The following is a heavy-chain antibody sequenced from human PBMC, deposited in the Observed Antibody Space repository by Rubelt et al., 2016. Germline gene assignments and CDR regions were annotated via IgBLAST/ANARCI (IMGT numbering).Heavy chain of an antibody. D-gene: IGHD3-3*02. CDR1: GFTVSSNY. J-gene: IGHJ4*02. Sequence: DVQLVEPGGGLIQPGGSLRLSCAASGFTVSSNYMSWVRQAPGKGLEWVSVIYSGGSTYYADSVKGRFIISGDKSKDTLYLQMNTLRAEDTAVYYCARDISLDYWGQGTLVTVSS. CDR2: IYSGGST. V-gene: IGHV3-53*01. CDR3: ARDISLDY.